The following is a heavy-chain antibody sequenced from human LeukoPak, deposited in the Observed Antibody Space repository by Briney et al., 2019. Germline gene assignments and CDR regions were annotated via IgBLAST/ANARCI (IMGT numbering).Heavy chain of an antibody. CDR2: INHSGST. V-gene: IGHV4-34*01. CDR1: GGSFSGYY. CDR3: ARNIFGVVTPLYFDY. J-gene: IGHJ4*02. Sequence: SETLSLTCAVYGGSFSGYYWSWIRQPPGKGLEWIGEINHSGSTNYNPSLKSRVTISVDTSKNQFSLKLSSVTAADTAVYYCARNIFGVVTPLYFDYWGQGTLVTVSS. D-gene: IGHD3-3*01.